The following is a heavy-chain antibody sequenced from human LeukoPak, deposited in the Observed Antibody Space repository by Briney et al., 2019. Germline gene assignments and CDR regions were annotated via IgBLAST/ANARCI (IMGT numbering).Heavy chain of an antibody. CDR3: AKGSRGWYSWYFDV. D-gene: IGHD6-19*01. CDR1: GFTFSSFT. J-gene: IGHJ2*01. V-gene: IGHV3-23*01. Sequence: GGSLRLSCAASGFTFSSFTMSWVRQAPGKGLEWVSAISGSGGSTHYADSVKGRFTISRDNSKNTLYLQMNSLRAEDTAVYYCAKGSRGWYSWYFDVWGRGTLVTVSS. CDR2: ISGSGGST.